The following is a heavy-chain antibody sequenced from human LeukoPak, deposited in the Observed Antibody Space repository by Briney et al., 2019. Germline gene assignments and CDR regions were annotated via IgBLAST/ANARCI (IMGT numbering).Heavy chain of an antibody. J-gene: IGHJ3*02. V-gene: IGHV4-61*02. CDR1: GGSISSRNYY. Sequence: SQTLSLTCTVSGGSISSRNYYWSWIRQPAGKEMEWIGRIYNSGGTDYSPSLKSRVTMSVDTSKNQFSLRLRSVTAADTAVYYCARGGTVVVTAIRAFDIWGQGTMVTVSS. D-gene: IGHD2-21*02. CDR3: ARGGTVVVTAIRAFDI. CDR2: IYNSGGT.